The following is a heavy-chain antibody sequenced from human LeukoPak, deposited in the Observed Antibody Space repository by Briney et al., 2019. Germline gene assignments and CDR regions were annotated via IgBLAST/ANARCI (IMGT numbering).Heavy chain of an antibody. CDR3: ARTTEGGYTYGYFYYYYMDV. CDR2: IYYSGST. Sequence: PSETLSLTCTVSGGSISSTSYYWGWIRQPPGKGLEWIGSIYYSGSTYYNPSLKSRVTISVDTSKNQFSLKLTSVTAADTAVYYCARTTEGGYTYGYFYYYYMDVWGKGTTVTISS. D-gene: IGHD5-18*01. V-gene: IGHV4-39*07. CDR1: GGSISSTSYY. J-gene: IGHJ6*03.